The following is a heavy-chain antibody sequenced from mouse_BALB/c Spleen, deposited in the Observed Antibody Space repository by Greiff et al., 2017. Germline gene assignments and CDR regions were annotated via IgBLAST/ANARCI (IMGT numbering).Heavy chain of an antibody. V-gene: IGHV5-15*02. CDR3: ARDQGNYGYFDY. D-gene: IGHD2-1*01. Sequence: EVKVEESGGGLVQPGGSRKLSCAASGFTFSDYGMAWVRQAPGKGPEWVAFISNLAYSIYYADTVTGRFTISRENAKNTLYLEMSSLRSEDTAMYYCARDQGNYGYFDYWGQGTTLTVSS. CDR1: GFTFSDYG. J-gene: IGHJ2*01. CDR2: ISNLAYSI.